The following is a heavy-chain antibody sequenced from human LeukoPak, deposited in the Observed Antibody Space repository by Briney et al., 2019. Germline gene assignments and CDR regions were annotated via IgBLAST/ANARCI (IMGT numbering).Heavy chain of an antibody. D-gene: IGHD3-10*01. CDR1: GGSFSGYY. CDR3: ASGPFNWFGELFLGWFDP. V-gene: IGHV4-34*01. J-gene: IGHJ5*02. Sequence: PSETLSLTCAVYGGSFSGYYWGWIRQPPGKGLEWIGSIYYSGSTYYNPSLKSRVTISVDTSKNQFSLKLSSVTAADTAVYYCASGPFNWFGELFLGWFDPWGQGTPVTVSS. CDR2: IYYSGST.